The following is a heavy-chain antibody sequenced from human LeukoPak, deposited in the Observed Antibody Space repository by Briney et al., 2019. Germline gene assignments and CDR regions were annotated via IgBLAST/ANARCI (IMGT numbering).Heavy chain of an antibody. CDR1: DDSISTYY. D-gene: IGHD2-15*01. CDR3: ARAHPGYCSGGSCTANWFDP. J-gene: IGHJ5*02. CDR2: IYTSGST. Sequence: SETLSLTCTVSGGTVSDDSISTYYWSWIRQPAGKGLEWIGRIYTSGSTNYNPSLKSRVTMSVDTSKNQFSLKLSSVTAADTAVYYCARAHPGYCSGGSCTANWFDPWGQGTLVTVSS. V-gene: IGHV4-4*07.